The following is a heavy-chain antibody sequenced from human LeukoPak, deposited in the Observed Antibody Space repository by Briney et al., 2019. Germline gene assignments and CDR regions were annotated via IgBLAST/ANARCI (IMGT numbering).Heavy chain of an antibody. D-gene: IGHD3-10*01. CDR1: GFTFSDYY. Sequence: GGSLRLSCAASGFTFSDYYMSWIRQAPGKGLEWVSYISSSGSTIYYADSVKGRFTISRDNAKNSLYLQMNSLRAEDTAVYYCVKKGYAGSGTYSYYFDYWGQGTLVTVSS. J-gene: IGHJ4*02. CDR2: ISSSGSTI. CDR3: VKKGYAGSGTYSYYFDY. V-gene: IGHV3-11*01.